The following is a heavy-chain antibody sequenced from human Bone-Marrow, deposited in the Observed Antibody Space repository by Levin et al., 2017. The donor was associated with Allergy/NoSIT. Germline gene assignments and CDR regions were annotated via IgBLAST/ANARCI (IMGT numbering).Heavy chain of an antibody. CDR2: IYYSGST. CDR3: AREPSKVVPAAKTPGSEYYDYGMDD. Sequence: KPSETLSLTCTVSGGSISSGDYYWSWIRQPPGKGLEWIGYIYYSGSTYYNPSLKSRVTISVDTSKNQFSLKLSAVTAADTAVYYCAREPSKVVPAAKTPGSEYYDYGMDDWGQGTTVTVSS. J-gene: IGHJ6*02. D-gene: IGHD2-2*01. CDR1: GGSISSGDYY. V-gene: IGHV4-30-4*01.